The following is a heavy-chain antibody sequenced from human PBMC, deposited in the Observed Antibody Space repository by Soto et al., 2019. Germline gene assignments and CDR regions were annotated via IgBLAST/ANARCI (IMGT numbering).Heavy chain of an antibody. CDR2: IIPIFGTA. J-gene: IGHJ6*02. CDR3: ARTSGYINYYYGMDV. V-gene: IGHV1-69*06. Sequence: SVKFSCKASGGTFSSYAISWVRQAPGQGLEWMGGIIPIFGTANYAQKFQGRVTITADKSTSTAYMELSSLRSEDTAVYYCARTSGYINYYYGMDVWGQGTTVTVSS. D-gene: IGHD6-13*01. CDR1: GGTFSSYA.